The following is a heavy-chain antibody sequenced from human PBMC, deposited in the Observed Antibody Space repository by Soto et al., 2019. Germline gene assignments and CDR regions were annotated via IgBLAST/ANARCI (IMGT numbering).Heavy chain of an antibody. J-gene: IGHJ5*02. CDR3: VKDLLHNTVTTCGS. Sequence: QVQLVESGGGVVQPGRSLRLSCAASGFTFRSYGSHRVRQAPGKGLEWVAVISYDGNNKYYADSVRGRFTISRDNFKSTLYLQMSSLRAEDTAVYFCVKDLLHNTVTTCGSWGQGTLVTVSS. D-gene: IGHD4-17*01. V-gene: IGHV3-30*18. CDR2: ISYDGNNK. CDR1: GFTFRSYG.